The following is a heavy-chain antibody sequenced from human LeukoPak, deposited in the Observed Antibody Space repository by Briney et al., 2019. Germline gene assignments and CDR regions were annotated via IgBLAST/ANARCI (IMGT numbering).Heavy chain of an antibody. CDR1: GYSISSGYY. CDR3: ARHSHSGYDLNL. J-gene: IGHJ3*01. CDR2: IYHSGST. Sequence: PSETLSLTCTVSGYSISSGYYWGWIRQPPGKGLEWIGSIYHSGSTYYNPSLKTRVTISVDTSKNQFSLKLSSVTAADTAVDYCARHSHSGYDLNLWGQGTMVTVSS. V-gene: IGHV4-38-2*02. D-gene: IGHD5-12*01.